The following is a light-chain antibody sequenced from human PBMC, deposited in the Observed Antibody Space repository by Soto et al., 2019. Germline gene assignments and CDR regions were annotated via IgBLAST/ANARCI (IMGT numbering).Light chain of an antibody. CDR2: DAF. V-gene: IGKV3-11*01. J-gene: IGKJ1*01. CDR1: QSVSIY. CDR3: QQRTNWLWT. Sequence: EIVLTQSPATLSLSPGERATLSCRASQSVSIYLAWYQQKPGQAPRLLIYDAFNRATGIPARFSGSGSGTDFTLTISSLEPEDFAVYYCQQRTNWLWTFGQGTEVEIK.